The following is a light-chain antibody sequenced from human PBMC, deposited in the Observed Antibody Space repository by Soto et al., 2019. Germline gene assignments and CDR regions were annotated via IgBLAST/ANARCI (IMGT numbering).Light chain of an antibody. J-gene: IGKJ1*01. V-gene: IGKV1-5*01. CDR2: DAS. CDR1: QSISSW. Sequence: DIQMTQSPSSLSASVGDRVTITCLASQSISSWLAWYQQKPGKAPKLLIYDASSLESGVPSRFSGSGSGTEFTLTISSLQPDDFATYYCQHYSDSSGAFGQGTKVDIK. CDR3: QHYSDSSGA.